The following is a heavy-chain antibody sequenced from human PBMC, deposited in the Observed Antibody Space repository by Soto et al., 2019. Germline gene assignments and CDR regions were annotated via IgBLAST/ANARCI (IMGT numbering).Heavy chain of an antibody. Sequence: QVQLQQWGAGLLKPSETLSLTCAVYGGSFSGYYWSWIRQPPGKGLEWIGEINHSGSTNYNPSLKSRVTISVDTSKNQFSLKLSSVTAADTAVYYCARGNGRDGYKYYFDYWGQGTLVTVSS. D-gene: IGHD5-12*01. CDR2: INHSGST. CDR3: ARGNGRDGYKYYFDY. V-gene: IGHV4-34*01. CDR1: GGSFSGYY. J-gene: IGHJ4*02.